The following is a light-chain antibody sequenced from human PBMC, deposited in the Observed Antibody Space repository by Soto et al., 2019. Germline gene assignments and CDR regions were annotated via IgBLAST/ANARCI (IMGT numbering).Light chain of an antibody. J-gene: IGKJ1*01. CDR2: KAS. Sequence: DIQMTQSPSTLSASIGDRVTIACRASQSIGRWLAWYQQKPGKAPRLLISKASTVESGVPSRFSGSGSGTDFTLTISSLQPDDLATYHCQQYDSYPWTFGQGTKVEI. CDR3: QQYDSYPWT. CDR1: QSIGRW. V-gene: IGKV1-5*03.